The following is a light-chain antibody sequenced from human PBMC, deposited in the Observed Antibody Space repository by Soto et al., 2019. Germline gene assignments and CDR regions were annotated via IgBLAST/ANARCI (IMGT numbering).Light chain of an antibody. CDR1: QSVSIN. J-gene: IGKJ1*01. CDR2: GTS. Sequence: EIVMTQSAATLSVSPVERATVSCMASQSVSINLAWYQQKPGQAPRLIIHGTSTRATDIPARFSGGGSGTEFTLTISGLQSEDFAVYYCQQYYNWPRTFGQGTKV. V-gene: IGKV3-15*01. CDR3: QQYYNWPRT.